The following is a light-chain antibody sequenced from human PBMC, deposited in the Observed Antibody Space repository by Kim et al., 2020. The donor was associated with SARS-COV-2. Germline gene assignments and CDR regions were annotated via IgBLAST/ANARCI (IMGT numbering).Light chain of an antibody. J-gene: IGLJ3*02. CDR2: RNN. V-gene: IGLV10-54*01. CDR1: SNNVGNQG. Sequence: QAGLTQPPSVSKGLRQTATLTCTGNSNNVGNQGVAWLQQHQGHPPKLLSFRNNNRPSGISERLSASGSGNTASLTITGLQPEDEADYYCSAWDSSLSAWVFGGG. CDR3: SAWDSSLSAWV.